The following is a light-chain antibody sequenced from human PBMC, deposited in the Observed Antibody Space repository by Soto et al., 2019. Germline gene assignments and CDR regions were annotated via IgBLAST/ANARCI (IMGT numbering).Light chain of an antibody. CDR2: GAK. CDR1: QAISNY. J-gene: IGKJ5*01. Sequence: DIQMTQSPSFLSASVGDRVTITCRASQAISNYLNWYQQKPGKAPNLLIFGAKTLQSGVPSRFSGSGSGTDFTLTISSLQPDDFATYYCQQYNTYSTFGQGTRLEIK. V-gene: IGKV1-16*01. CDR3: QQYNTYST.